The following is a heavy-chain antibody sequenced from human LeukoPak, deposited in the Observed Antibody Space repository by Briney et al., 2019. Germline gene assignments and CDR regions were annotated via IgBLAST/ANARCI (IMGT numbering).Heavy chain of an antibody. D-gene: IGHD4/OR15-4a*01. CDR3: ARRAGAYSHPYDY. V-gene: IGHV3-7*03. CDR1: GFTFSTYW. Sequence: GGSLRLSCAVSGFTFSTYWMSWVRQAPGKGLEWVANIKHDGSEKYSVDSAKGRFTISRDNSKNTLYLQMNSLIAEDTAVYYCARRAGAYSHPYDYWGQGTLVTVSS. J-gene: IGHJ4*02. CDR2: IKHDGSEK.